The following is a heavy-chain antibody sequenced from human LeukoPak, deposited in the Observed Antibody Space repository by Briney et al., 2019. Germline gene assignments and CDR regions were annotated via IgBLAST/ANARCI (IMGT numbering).Heavy chain of an antibody. CDR2: IYYSGST. J-gene: IGHJ5*02. Sequence: SETLSLTCTVSGDSISSSSYYWAWIRQPPGKGLEWIGTIYYSGSTYYSPSLKSRVTISVDTSKNQISLKLSSVTAADTAVYYCARASDPWLQLTWGQGTLVTVSS. CDR3: ARASDPWLQLT. V-gene: IGHV4-39*01. CDR1: GDSISSSSYY. D-gene: IGHD5-24*01.